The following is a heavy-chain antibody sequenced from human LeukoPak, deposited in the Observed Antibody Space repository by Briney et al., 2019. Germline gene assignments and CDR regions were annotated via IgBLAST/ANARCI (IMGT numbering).Heavy chain of an antibody. CDR1: GFTFSSYA. J-gene: IGHJ6*02. CDR3: ARDYIVVVTSYYYGMDV. Sequence: PGGSLRLSCAASGFTFSSYAMHWVRQAPGKGLEWVAVISYDGSNKYYADSVKGRFTISRDNSKNTLYLQINSLRAEDTAVYYCARDYIVVVTSYYYGMDVWGQGTTVTVSS. CDR2: ISYDGSNK. D-gene: IGHD2-21*02. V-gene: IGHV3-30-3*01.